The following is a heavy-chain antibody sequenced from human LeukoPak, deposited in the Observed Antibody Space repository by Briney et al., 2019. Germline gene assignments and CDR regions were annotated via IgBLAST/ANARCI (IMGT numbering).Heavy chain of an antibody. CDR2: ISHIGRT. CDR1: GDSFSSHY. D-gene: IGHD4-17*01. J-gene: IGHJ3*02. V-gene: IGHV4-59*11. Sequence: SETLSLTCAVSGDSFSSHYWTWIRQSPGTGLEWIGYISHIGRTNYNPSLKSRVTISIDASKNQFSLKLRSVTAADTAVYYCARDLVTVTKGFDIWGQGTMVSVSS. CDR3: ARDLVTVTKGFDI.